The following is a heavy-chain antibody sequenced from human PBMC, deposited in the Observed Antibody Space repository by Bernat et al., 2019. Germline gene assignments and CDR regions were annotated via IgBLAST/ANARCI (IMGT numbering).Heavy chain of an antibody. Sequence: QVQLQESGPGLVKPSGTLSLTCAVSGGSISSSNWWSWVRQPPGKGLEWIGEIYHSGSTNYNPSLKSRVTISVDKSKNQFSLKLSSVTAADTAVYYCARLFTTGTEWRDYYYYGMDVWGQGTTVTVSS. CDR3: ARLFTTGTEWRDYYYYGMDV. CDR2: IYHSGST. V-gene: IGHV4-4*02. J-gene: IGHJ6*02. D-gene: IGHD4-17*01. CDR1: GGSISSSNW.